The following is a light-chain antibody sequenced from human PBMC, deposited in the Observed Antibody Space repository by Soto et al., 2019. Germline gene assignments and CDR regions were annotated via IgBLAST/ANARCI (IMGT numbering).Light chain of an antibody. CDR2: SAS. V-gene: IGKV1-39*01. CDR3: QQSYNAPRT. Sequence: DIQLSASPDSLSSSVGDRVTITCRASQTIRTFLNWYGQKSGKAPRVVRYSASTPQSWVPSRFSGSGSGRDFTLTINSLQPEDFATYYCQQSYNAPRTFGGGTKVDIK. J-gene: IGKJ4*01. CDR1: QTIRTF.